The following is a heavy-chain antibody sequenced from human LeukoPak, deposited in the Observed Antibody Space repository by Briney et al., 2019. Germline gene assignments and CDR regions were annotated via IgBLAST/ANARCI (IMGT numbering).Heavy chain of an antibody. CDR1: GFTFSDYY. CDR2: INPTSGYT. D-gene: IGHD4-17*01. CDR3: GRNAYGAQTPWDV. J-gene: IGHJ6*01. V-gene: IGHV3-11*03. Sequence: PGGSLRLSCAASGFTFSDYYMSWIRQAPGKGLEWLSYINPTSGYTPYADSVRGRFTISRDNATNSLYLQMNSLRAEDTAVYYCGRNAYGAQTPWDVRGQGTTVTVSS.